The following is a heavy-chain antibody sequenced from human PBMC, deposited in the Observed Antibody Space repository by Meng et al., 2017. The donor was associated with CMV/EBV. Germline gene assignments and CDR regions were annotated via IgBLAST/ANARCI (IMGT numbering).Heavy chain of an antibody. CDR1: GFTFSSYG. Sequence: GESLKISCAASGFTFSSYGMHWVRQAPGKGLEWVAFIRYDGSNKYYADSVKGRFTISRDNSKNTLYLQMNSLRAEDTAVYYCAKDGRADIVVVPAAIDYWGQGTLVT. J-gene: IGHJ4*02. D-gene: IGHD2-2*01. V-gene: IGHV3-30*02. CDR3: AKDGRADIVVVPAAIDY. CDR2: IRYDGSNK.